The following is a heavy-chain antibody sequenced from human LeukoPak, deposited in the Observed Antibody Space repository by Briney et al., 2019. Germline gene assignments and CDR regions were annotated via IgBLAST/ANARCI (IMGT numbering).Heavy chain of an antibody. Sequence: SETLSLTCTVSGGSISSYYWSWIRQPPGKGLEWIGYIYYSGSTNYNPSLKSRVTISVDTSKNQFSLKLSSVTAADTAVYYCAGGWFHHYFDYWGQGTLVTVSS. CDR3: AGGWFHHYFDY. V-gene: IGHV4-59*01. J-gene: IGHJ4*02. D-gene: IGHD6-19*01. CDR2: IYYSGST. CDR1: GGSISSYY.